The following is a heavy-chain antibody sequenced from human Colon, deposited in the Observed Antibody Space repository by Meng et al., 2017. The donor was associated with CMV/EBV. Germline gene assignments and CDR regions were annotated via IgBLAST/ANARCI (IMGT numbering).Heavy chain of an antibody. CDR1: GFTFSSYA. CDR2: ISYDGSNK. Sequence: GGSLRLSCAASGFTFSSYAMHWVRQAPGKGLEWVAVISYDGSNKYYADSVKGRFTISRDNSKNTLYLQMNSLRAEDTAVYYCARDRKGYCSSTSCHFDYWGQGTLVTVSS. D-gene: IGHD2-2*01. V-gene: IGHV3-30-3*01. CDR3: ARDRKGYCSSTSCHFDY. J-gene: IGHJ4*02.